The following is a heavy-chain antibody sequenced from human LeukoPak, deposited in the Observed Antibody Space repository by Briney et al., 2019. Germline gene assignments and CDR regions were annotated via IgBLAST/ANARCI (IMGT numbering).Heavy chain of an antibody. CDR2: MNPNSGNT. D-gene: IGHD4-23*01. CDR3: ARGARGGKAYYYYGMDV. V-gene: IGHV1-8*01. Sequence: ASVKVSCKASGYTFTSYDINWVRQATGQGLEWMGWMNPNSGNTGYAQKFQGRVTMTRNTSISTAYMELSSLRSEDTAVYYCARGARGGKAYYYYGMDVWGQGTTVTVSS. CDR1: GYTFTSYD. J-gene: IGHJ6*02.